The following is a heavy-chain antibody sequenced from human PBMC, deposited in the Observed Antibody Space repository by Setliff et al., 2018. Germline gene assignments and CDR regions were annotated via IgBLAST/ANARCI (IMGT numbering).Heavy chain of an antibody. CDR3: ARGKDYGMDV. D-gene: IGHD2-15*01. Sequence: SETLSLTCTVSGHSISSASYWGWIRQSPGKGLEWIATVHHSGAAPYNPSLKSRLTISVDTSKNQFSLKLSSVTAADTAVYYCARGKDYGMDVWGQGTTVTVSS. V-gene: IGHV4-38-2*02. CDR2: VHHSGAA. J-gene: IGHJ6*02. CDR1: GHSISSASY.